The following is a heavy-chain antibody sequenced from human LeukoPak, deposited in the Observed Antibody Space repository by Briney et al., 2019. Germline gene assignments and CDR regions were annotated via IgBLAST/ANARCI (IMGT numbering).Heavy chain of an antibody. D-gene: IGHD4-11*01. J-gene: IGHJ4*02. CDR2: IWYDGSNK. V-gene: IGHV3-33*06. CDR3: AKISDYSNFLDY. CDR1: GFTFSSYG. Sequence: GRSLRLSCAASGFTFSSYGMHWARQAPGRGLEWVAVIWYDGSNKYYADSVKSRFTNSRDNSKNTMYLQMNSLRAEDTAVYYCAKISDYSNFLDYWGQGTLVTVSS.